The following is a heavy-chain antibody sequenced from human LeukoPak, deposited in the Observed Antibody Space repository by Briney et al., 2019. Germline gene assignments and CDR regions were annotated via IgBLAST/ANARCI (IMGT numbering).Heavy chain of an antibody. Sequence: GGSLRLSCAASGLTFSSYSMHWVRQAPGKGLEWVSSISSSGNYMYYADSVRGRFTISRDNAKSSLYLQMNSLRAEDTVVYYCAREVYSRSRRFDYWGQGTLVTVSS. CDR1: GLTFSSYS. V-gene: IGHV3-21*01. J-gene: IGHJ4*02. D-gene: IGHD1-26*01. CDR2: ISSSGNYM. CDR3: AREVYSRSRRFDY.